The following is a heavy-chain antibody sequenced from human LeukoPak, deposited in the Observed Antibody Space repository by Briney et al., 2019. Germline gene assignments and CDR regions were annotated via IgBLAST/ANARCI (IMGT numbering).Heavy chain of an antibody. D-gene: IGHD6-13*01. CDR2: INPNSGDT. CDR3: AREKIQQLVHDAFDI. Sequence: GASVKVSCKASGYTFTGYYMHWVRQAPGQGLEWMGWINPNSGDTDYAQKFQGRVTMTRDTSISTAYMELSRLRSDDTAVYYCAREKIQQLVHDAFDIWGQGTMVTVSS. V-gene: IGHV1-2*02. CDR1: GYTFTGYY. J-gene: IGHJ3*02.